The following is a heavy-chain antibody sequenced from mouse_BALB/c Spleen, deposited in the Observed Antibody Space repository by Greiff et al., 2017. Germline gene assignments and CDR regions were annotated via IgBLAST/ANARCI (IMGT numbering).Heavy chain of an antibody. J-gene: IGHJ2*01. CDR2: ISSGGST. V-gene: IGHV5-6-5*01. CDR3: ARGDDYFDY. Sequence: EVQLVESGGGLVKPGGSLKLSCAASGFTFSSYAMSWVRQTPEKRLEWVASISSGGSTYYPDSVKGRFTISRDNAMNILYLQMSSLRSEDKAMYSCARGDDYFDYWGQGTTLTVSS. CDR1: GFTFSSYA.